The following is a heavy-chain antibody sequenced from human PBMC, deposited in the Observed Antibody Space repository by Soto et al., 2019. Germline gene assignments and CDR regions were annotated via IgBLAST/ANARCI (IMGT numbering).Heavy chain of an antibody. J-gene: IGHJ6*02. V-gene: IGHV3-30*18. CDR3: AKGGRGDIVVVPAAIDV. Sequence: QVQLVESGGGVVQPGRSLRLYCAASGFTFSSYGMHWVRQAPGKGLEWVAVISYDGSNKYYADSVKGRFTISRDNYKNTLYLHMNSLRDEDPAVYYCAKGGRGDIVVVPAAIDVWGQGTTVTVSS. CDR2: ISYDGSNK. D-gene: IGHD2-2*01. CDR1: GFTFSSYG.